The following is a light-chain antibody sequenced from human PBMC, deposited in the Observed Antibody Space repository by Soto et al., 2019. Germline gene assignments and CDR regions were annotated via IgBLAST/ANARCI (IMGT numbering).Light chain of an antibody. V-gene: IGLV1-44*01. J-gene: IGLJ2*01. Sequence: QSVLTQPTSASGTPGQRVTISCSGSSSNIGSNTVNWYQQLPGTTPKLLIYSNNQRPSGVPDRFSASKSGTSASLAISGLQSDDDADYYCAAWDDSLKGGVFGGGTKVTVL. CDR2: SNN. CDR3: AAWDDSLKGGV. CDR1: SSNIGSNT.